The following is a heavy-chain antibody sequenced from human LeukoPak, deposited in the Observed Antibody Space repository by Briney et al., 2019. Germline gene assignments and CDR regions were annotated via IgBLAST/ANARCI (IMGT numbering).Heavy chain of an antibody. D-gene: IGHD3-22*01. CDR3: ARAGHWGSYKYDSSGYSDAFDI. Sequence: SDTLSLTCTVSGGSLTSNLYYWGWIRRPPGKGLEWLGSIYYSGSTYYNPPLKSRVTISADTSKNQLSLKLTSVTAADTAVYYCARAGHWGSYKYDSSGYSDAFDIWGQGTMVTVSS. CDR2: IYYSGST. J-gene: IGHJ3*02. CDR1: GGSLTSNLYY. V-gene: IGHV4-39*07.